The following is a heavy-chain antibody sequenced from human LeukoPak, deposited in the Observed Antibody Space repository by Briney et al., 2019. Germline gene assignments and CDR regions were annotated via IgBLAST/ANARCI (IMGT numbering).Heavy chain of an antibody. CDR2: ISGSGGST. CDR3: ARSRFGGNTPYYFDY. J-gene: IGHJ4*02. Sequence: GGSLRLSCAASGFTFSSYAMSWVRQAPGKGLEWVSAISGSGGSTYYADSVKGRFTISRDNSKNTLYLQMNSLRAEDTAVYYCARSRFGGNTPYYFDYWGQGTLVTVSS. CDR1: GFTFSSYA. D-gene: IGHD4-23*01. V-gene: IGHV3-23*01.